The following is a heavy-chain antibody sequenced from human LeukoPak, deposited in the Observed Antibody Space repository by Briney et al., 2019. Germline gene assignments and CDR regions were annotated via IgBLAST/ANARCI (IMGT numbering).Heavy chain of an antibody. CDR3: AKSMRIAAAGTGVDY. J-gene: IGHJ4*02. CDR1: GFTFSSYA. D-gene: IGHD6-13*01. Sequence: GGSLRLSCAASGFTFSSYAMSCVRQAPGKGLEWVSAMSGSGGSTYYSDSVKGRFTISRDNSKNTLYLQMNSLRAEDTAVYYCAKSMRIAAAGTGVDYWGQGTLVTVSS. V-gene: IGHV3-23*01. CDR2: MSGSGGST.